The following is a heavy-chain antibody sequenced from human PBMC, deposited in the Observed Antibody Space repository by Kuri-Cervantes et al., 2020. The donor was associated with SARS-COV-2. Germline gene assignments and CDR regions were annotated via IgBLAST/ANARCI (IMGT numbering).Heavy chain of an antibody. D-gene: IGHD1-26*01. CDR2: ISYDGSNK. V-gene: IGHV3-30-3*01. J-gene: IGHJ4*02. CDR3: ARGFSGSYYLYDY. CDR1: GFTFSSYA. Sequence: GGSLRLSCAASGFTFSSYAMHWVRQAPGKGLEWVAVISYDGSNKYYADSVKGRFTISRDNSENTLYLQMNSLRAEDTAVYYCARGFSGSYYLYDYWGQGTLVTVSS.